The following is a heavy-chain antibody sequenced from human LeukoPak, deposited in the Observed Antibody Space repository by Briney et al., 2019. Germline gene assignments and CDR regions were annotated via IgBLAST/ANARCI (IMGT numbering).Heavy chain of an antibody. CDR1: GGSFSGYH. CDR2: ITHGEAA. V-gene: IGHV4-34*01. J-gene: IGHJ4*02. Sequence: SETLSLTCAVYGGSFSGYHWSWIRQPPGKGLEWIGEITHGEAANYNPSLKSRITISMDTSKNQFSLKLSSVTAADTAMYYCARANLLGYCTNGVCPGGGLPFDYWGQGTLVSVSS. D-gene: IGHD2-8*01. CDR3: ARANLLGYCTNGVCPGGGLPFDY.